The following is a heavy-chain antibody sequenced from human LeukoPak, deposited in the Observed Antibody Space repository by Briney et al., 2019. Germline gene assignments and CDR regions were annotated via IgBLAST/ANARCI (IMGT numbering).Heavy chain of an antibody. J-gene: IGHJ4*02. D-gene: IGHD3-22*01. CDR2: ISWNSGSI. CDR1: GFTFSSYV. Sequence: PGRSLRLSCAASGFTFSSYVLHWVRQAPGKGLEWVSGISWNSGSIGYADSVKGRFTISRDNAKNSLYLQMNSLRAEDTALYYCAKAAQYYYDSSGYYSALFDYWGQGTLVTVSS. V-gene: IGHV3-9*01. CDR3: AKAAQYYYDSSGYYSALFDY.